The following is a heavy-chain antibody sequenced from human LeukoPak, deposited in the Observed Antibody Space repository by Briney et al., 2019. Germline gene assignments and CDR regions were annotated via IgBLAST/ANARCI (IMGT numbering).Heavy chain of an antibody. CDR3: ANAVRFDP. CDR1: GFTFSSYG. V-gene: IGHV3-30*18. CDR2: ISYDGSNK. D-gene: IGHD3-16*02. J-gene: IGHJ5*02. Sequence: PGGSLRLSCAASGFTFSSYGMHWVRQAPGKGLEWVAVISYDGSNKYYADSVKGRFTISRDNSKNTLYLQMNSLRAEDTAVYYCANAVRFDPWGQGTLVTVSS.